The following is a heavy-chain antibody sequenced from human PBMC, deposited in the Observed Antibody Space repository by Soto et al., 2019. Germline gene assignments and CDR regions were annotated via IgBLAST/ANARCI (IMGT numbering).Heavy chain of an antibody. D-gene: IGHD4-17*01. V-gene: IGHV4-30-2*01. CDR1: GGSINSGYYS. Sequence: QLQLQESGSGLVQPSQTLSLTCVVSGGSINSGYYSWSWIRQPPGKGLEWIGNIYQSGSAFYNPSLKSRVTISVDRSKTHFSLKLSSVTAADTAVYYCARSHDYGVFEIWGQGTMVTVSS. CDR2: IYQSGSA. CDR3: ARSHDYGVFEI. J-gene: IGHJ3*02.